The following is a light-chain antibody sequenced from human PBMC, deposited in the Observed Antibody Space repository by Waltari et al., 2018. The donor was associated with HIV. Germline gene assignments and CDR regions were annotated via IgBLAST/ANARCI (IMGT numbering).Light chain of an antibody. Sequence: DVHMTQSPSSLFASVGDRVTITCRASQGIQNYLAWYQQKPGKPPKPRIYAASTLQSGVPSRFIGSGSGTDFSLTISNLQPGDVATYYCQKYNSALTFGGGTKVEV. V-gene: IGKV1-27*01. CDR1: QGIQNY. CDR2: AAS. J-gene: IGKJ4*01. CDR3: QKYNSALT.